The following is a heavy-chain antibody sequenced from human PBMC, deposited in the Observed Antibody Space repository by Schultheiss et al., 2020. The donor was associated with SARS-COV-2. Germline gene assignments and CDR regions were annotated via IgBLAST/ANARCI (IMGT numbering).Heavy chain of an antibody. CDR1: GFSFSTYG. Sequence: GGSLRLSCAASGFSFSTYGMHWARQAPGKGLEWVAVISYDGSSSYYADSVKGRFTISRDNSKNTLYLQMYSLRAEDTAVYYCARDPYCSSASCYRTYYYYYGMDVWGQGTTVTVSS. CDR3: ARDPYCSSASCYRTYYYYYGMDV. D-gene: IGHD2-2*01. CDR2: ISYDGSSS. J-gene: IGHJ6*02. V-gene: IGHV3-30*03.